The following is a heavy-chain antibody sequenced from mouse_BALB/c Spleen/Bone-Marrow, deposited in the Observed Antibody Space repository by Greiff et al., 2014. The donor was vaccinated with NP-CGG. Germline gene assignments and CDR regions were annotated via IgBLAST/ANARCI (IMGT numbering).Heavy chain of an antibody. D-gene: IGHD2-3*01. CDR2: ISHGGGTT. J-gene: IGHJ4*01. CDR3: TRHGGYYPYYYAMDY. Sequence: DVHLVESGGGLVKPGGSLKLSCAASGFAFSSYDMSWVRQTPEKRLEWVAYISHGGGTTYYSDTVKGRFTISRDNAKNTLYLQMSGLKSEDTAIYYCTRHGGYYPYYYAMDYWGQGTSVTVSS. CDR1: GFAFSSYD. V-gene: IGHV5-12-1*01.